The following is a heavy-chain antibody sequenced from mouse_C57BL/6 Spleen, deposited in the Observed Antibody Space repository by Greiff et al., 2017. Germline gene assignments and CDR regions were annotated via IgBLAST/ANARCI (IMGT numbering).Heavy chain of an antibody. CDR3: ARTYYDYDEGDAWFAY. CDR1: GYTFTDHT. Sequence: QLQQSDAELVKPGASVKISCKVSGYTFTDHTIHWMKQRPEQGLEWIGYIYPRDGSTKYNEKFKGKATLTADKSSSTAYMQLNSLTSEDSAVYFCARTYYDYDEGDAWFAYWGQGTLVTVSA. CDR2: IYPRDGST. J-gene: IGHJ3*01. D-gene: IGHD2-4*01. V-gene: IGHV1-78*01.